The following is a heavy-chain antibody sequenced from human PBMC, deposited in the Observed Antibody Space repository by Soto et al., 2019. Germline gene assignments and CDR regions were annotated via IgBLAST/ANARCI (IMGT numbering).Heavy chain of an antibody. CDR1: GGSLSSGDYY. V-gene: IGHV4-30-4*01. Sequence: PSETLSLTCTVSGGSLSSGDYYWSWIRQPPGKGLEWIGYIYYSGSTYYNPSLKSRVTISVDTSKNQFSLKLSSVTAADTAVYYCARGSYYYDSSGCYHYWGQGTLVTVSS. CDR3: ARGSYYYDSSGCYHY. CDR2: IYYSGST. J-gene: IGHJ4*02. D-gene: IGHD3-22*01.